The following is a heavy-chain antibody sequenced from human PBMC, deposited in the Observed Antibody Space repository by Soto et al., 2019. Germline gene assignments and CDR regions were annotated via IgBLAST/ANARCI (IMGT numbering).Heavy chain of an antibody. CDR1: GGSVSSGSYY. J-gene: IGHJ4*02. V-gene: IGHV4-61*01. Sequence: PSETLSLTCTVSGGSVSSGSYYWSWIRQPPGKGLEWIGYIYYSGSTNYNPSLKSRVTISVDTSKNQFSLKLSSVTAADTAVYYCAREGIYCTTCFDYWGQGTLLTVSS. CDR2: IYYSGST. CDR3: AREGIYCTTCFDY. D-gene: IGHD2-8*01.